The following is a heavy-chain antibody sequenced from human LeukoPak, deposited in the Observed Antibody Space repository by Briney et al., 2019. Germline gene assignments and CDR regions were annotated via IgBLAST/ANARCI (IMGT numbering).Heavy chain of an antibody. D-gene: IGHD4-23*01. Sequence: GGSLRLSCAASGFTFSSYEMNWVRQAPGKGLEWVSYISSSGSTIYYADSVKGRFTISRDNAKNSLYLQMNSLRAEDTAVYYCARSPVMTTVVTPRYFDYWGQGTLVTVSS. V-gene: IGHV3-48*03. CDR2: ISSSGSTI. J-gene: IGHJ4*02. CDR3: ARSPVMTTVVTPRYFDY. CDR1: GFTFSSYE.